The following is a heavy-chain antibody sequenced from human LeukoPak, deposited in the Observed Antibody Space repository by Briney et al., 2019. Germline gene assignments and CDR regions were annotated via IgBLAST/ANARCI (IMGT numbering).Heavy chain of an antibody. CDR3: ARPLWFGDPVKTTTSFDP. D-gene: IGHD3-10*01. V-gene: IGHV1-2*02. Sequence: ASVKVSCKASGYTFTGYYMHWVRQAPGQGLEWMGWINPNSGGTNYAQKFQGRVTMTRDTSISTAYMELSRLRSDDTAVYYCARPLWFGDPVKTTTSFDPWGQGTLVTVSS. J-gene: IGHJ5*02. CDR1: GYTFTGYY. CDR2: INPNSGGT.